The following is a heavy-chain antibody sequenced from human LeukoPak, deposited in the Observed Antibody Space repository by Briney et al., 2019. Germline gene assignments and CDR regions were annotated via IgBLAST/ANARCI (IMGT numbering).Heavy chain of an antibody. V-gene: IGHV3-21*01. CDR2: ITGDCKYI. CDR1: GFIFKTYT. Sequence: GGSLRLSCAASGFIFKTYTMTWVRQAPGKGLEWVSSITGDCKYIAYADSVKGRFTISRDNAKNSLYLQVASLRGDDTATYYCAREGNDYYYDQWGQGTLVTVSP. CDR3: AREGNDYYYDQ. D-gene: IGHD3-16*01. J-gene: IGHJ4*02.